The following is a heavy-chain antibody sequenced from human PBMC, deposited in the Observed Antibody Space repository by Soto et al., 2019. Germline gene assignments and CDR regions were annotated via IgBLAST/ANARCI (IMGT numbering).Heavy chain of an antibody. V-gene: IGHV1-69*05. D-gene: IGHD2-2*01. Sequence: SVKVSCKASGGTFSSYAISWVRQAPGQGLEWMGGISPIFGTTNYAQKFQGRVTITRDMSTSTAYMELSSLRSEDTAVYYCAAESHCISTSCYSTYYYGMDVWGQGTTVTVSS. CDR3: AAESHCISTSCYSTYYYGMDV. CDR2: ISPIFGTT. CDR1: GGTFSSYA. J-gene: IGHJ6*02.